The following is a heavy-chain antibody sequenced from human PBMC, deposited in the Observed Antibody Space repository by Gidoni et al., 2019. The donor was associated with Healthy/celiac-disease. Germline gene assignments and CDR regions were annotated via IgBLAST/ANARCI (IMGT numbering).Heavy chain of an antibody. CDR1: GFTFSSYE. V-gene: IGHV3-48*03. CDR2: ISSSGSTI. D-gene: IGHD1-7*01. Sequence: EVQLVESGGGLVQPGGSLRISCAASGFTFSSYEMNWVRQAPGKGLEWVSYISSSGSTIYYADSVKGRFTISRDNAKNSLYLQMNSLRAEDTAVYYCARVAGTTYYYGMDVWGQGTTVTVSS. CDR3: ARVAGTTYYYGMDV. J-gene: IGHJ6*02.